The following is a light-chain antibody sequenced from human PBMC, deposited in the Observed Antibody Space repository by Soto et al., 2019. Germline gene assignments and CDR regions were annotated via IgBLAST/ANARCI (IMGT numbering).Light chain of an antibody. J-gene: IGKJ4*01. CDR1: HDISNY. CDR2: DAS. V-gene: IGKV1-33*01. Sequence: DFQMTQSPSSLSASVGDRVTITCQASHDISNYLNWYQQKPQKAPKLLIYDASNLEIGVPSRFSGNGSGTDFTFTISSLQPEDFATYYCQQYDNRPSLTFGGGTKVEIK. CDR3: QQYDNRPSLT.